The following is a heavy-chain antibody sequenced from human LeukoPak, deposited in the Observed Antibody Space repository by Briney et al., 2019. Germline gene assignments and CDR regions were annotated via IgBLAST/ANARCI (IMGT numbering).Heavy chain of an antibody. CDR1: GCPISSDY. V-gene: IGHV4-4*07. CDR3: ARSRYSSSSGLDFDY. D-gene: IGHD6-6*01. Sequence: SETLSLTCAVSGCPISSDYWSWIRQPAGKGLEWIGHIYTSGSTNYNPSLKSGVTISVDKSKNQFSLKLSFVTAADTAVYYCARSRYSSSSGLDFDYWGQGTLVTVSS. J-gene: IGHJ4*02. CDR2: IYTSGST.